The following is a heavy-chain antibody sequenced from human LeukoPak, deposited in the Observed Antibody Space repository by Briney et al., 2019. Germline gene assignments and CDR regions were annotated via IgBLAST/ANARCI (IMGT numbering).Heavy chain of an antibody. Sequence: GESLRISCKGSGYIFTNYWISWVRQMPGKGLEWMGRIDPSDSYTNYSPSFQGHVTVSADTSIGTAYLQWSSLKASDTAMYYCVRQGTHIAAAGIDYWGQGTLVTVSS. J-gene: IGHJ4*02. CDR1: GYIFTNYW. CDR2: IDPSDSYT. D-gene: IGHD6-13*01. V-gene: IGHV5-10-1*01. CDR3: VRQGTHIAAAGIDY.